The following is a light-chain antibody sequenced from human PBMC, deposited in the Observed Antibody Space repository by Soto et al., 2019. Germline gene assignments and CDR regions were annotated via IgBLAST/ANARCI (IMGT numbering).Light chain of an antibody. CDR1: QSIGDW. CDR3: QQYNSYSLST. J-gene: IGKJ2*01. V-gene: IGKV1-5*01. Sequence: DIQMTQSASTLSASVGDRVTITCRASQSIGDWLAWYQQRPGKAPRLLIYDVSVSSSGIPTRFSGSGSGTEFTLTITGLQPDDFATYYCQQYNSYSLSTFGQGTKVEI. CDR2: DVS.